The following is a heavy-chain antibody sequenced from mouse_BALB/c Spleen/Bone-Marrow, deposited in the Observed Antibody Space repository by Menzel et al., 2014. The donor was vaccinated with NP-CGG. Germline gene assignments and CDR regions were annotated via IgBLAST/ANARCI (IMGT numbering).Heavy chain of an antibody. J-gene: IGHJ2*01. CDR1: GYAFSSYW. CDR3: ARSRGYYVDY. Sequence: VKLVESGAELVRPGSSVKISCKASGYAFSSYWMDWVKQRPGQGLEWIGQIYPGDVYTDYNGKFKGKATLTADKSSSTAYMQLSSLTSEDSAVYFCARSRGYYVDYWGQGTTLTVSS. CDR2: IYPGDVYT. V-gene: IGHV1-80*01.